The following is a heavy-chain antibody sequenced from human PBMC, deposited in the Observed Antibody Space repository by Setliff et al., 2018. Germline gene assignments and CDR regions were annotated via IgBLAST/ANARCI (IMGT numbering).Heavy chain of an antibody. Sequence: SETLSLTCTVSGGSIRGFYWNWIRQPPGKELEWIGYFYSGGSTGGSTNYNPSLDNRVTISVDTSKNQFSLKLTSLTAADTAVYYCARAKDGYDFDYFDYWGQGTPVTVSS. CDR3: ARAKDGYDFDYFDY. D-gene: IGHD5-12*01. V-gene: IGHV4-59*12. CDR2: FYSGGSTGGST. J-gene: IGHJ4*02. CDR1: GGSIRGFY.